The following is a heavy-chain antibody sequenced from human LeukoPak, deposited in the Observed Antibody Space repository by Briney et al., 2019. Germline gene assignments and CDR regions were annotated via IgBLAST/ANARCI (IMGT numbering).Heavy chain of an antibody. CDR1: GFTFSSYA. V-gene: IGHV3-23*01. CDR3: ARDYTGYFP. Sequence: GGSLRLSCGASGFTFSSYAMSWVRQAPGKGLEWVSAIGSGTYYADSVKGRFTISRDNSKNTLYLQMNSLRAEDTAVYYCARDYTGYFPWGQGTLVIVSS. J-gene: IGHJ5*02. CDR2: IGSGT. D-gene: IGHD3-9*01.